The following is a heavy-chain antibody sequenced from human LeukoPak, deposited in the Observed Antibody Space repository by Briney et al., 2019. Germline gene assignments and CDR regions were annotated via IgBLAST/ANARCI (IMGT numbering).Heavy chain of an antibody. CDR2: ISYDGSNK. CDR3: ARDRSSGGEFDY. V-gene: IGHV3-30*04. J-gene: IGHJ4*02. D-gene: IGHD6-19*01. Sequence: GGSLRLSCAASGFTFSSYAMHWVRQAPGKGLEWVAVISYDGSNKYYADSVKGRFTISRDNSKNTLYLQMNSLRAEDTAVCYCARDRSSGGEFDYWGQGTLVTVSS. CDR1: GFTFSSYA.